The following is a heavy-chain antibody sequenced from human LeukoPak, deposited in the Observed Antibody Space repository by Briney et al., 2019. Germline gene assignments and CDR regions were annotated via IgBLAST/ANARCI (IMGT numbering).Heavy chain of an antibody. CDR3: VGGLWGYYGSGTIYYYGMDV. V-gene: IGHV4-59*01. Sequence: ASETLSLTCTVSGCSISSYYWSWIRQPPGKGLEWIGYIYDSGSTNYNPSLKSRVTISVDTSKNQFSLKLSSVPAADTAVYYCVGGLWGYYGSGTIYYYGMDVWGQGTTVTVSS. D-gene: IGHD3-10*01. CDR2: IYDSGST. J-gene: IGHJ6*02. CDR1: GCSISSYY.